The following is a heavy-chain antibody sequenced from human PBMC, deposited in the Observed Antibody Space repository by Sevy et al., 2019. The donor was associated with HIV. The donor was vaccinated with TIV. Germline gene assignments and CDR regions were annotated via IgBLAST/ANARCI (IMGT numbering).Heavy chain of an antibody. CDR1: GHTFTNYF. Sequence: ASVKVSCKASGHTFTNYFITWVRQAPGQGLEWMGRISTYNTEYAQKFQGRLTMTTDTSTSTVYMELRSLRFDDTAVYYCARAPSGSQGPGQYFQHWGQGTLVTVSS. CDR3: ARAPSGSQGPGQYFQH. J-gene: IGHJ1*01. D-gene: IGHD1-26*01. V-gene: IGHV1-18*01. CDR2: ISTYNT.